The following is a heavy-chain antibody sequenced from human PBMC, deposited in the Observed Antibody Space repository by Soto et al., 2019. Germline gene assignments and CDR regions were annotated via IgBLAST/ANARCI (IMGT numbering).Heavy chain of an antibody. V-gene: IGHV3-23*01. D-gene: IGHD2-15*01. CDR1: GFTFSSYS. Sequence: GGSLRLSCAASGFTFSSYSMNWVRQAPGKGLEWVSAISGSGGSTYYADSVKGRFTISRDNSKNTLYLQMNSLRAEDTAVYYCVRPGKRLVVVAAPFDYWGKGPLVTVSS. J-gene: IGHJ4*02. CDR2: ISGSGGST. CDR3: VRPGKRLVVVAAPFDY.